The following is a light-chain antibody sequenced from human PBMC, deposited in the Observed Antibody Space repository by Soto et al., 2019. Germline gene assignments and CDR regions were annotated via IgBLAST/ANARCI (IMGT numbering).Light chain of an antibody. CDR2: GAS. Sequence: EIVLTQSPGTLPLSPGERATLSSRASQSVSSSYLAWYQQKPGQAPRLLIYGASSRATGIPDRFSGSGSGTDFTLTISRLEPEDFAVYYCQQYGSSPETFGQGTKVDIK. CDR1: QSVSSSY. V-gene: IGKV3-20*01. J-gene: IGKJ1*01. CDR3: QQYGSSPET.